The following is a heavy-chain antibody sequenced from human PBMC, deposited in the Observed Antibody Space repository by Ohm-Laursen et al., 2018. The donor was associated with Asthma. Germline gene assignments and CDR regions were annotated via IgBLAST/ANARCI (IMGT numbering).Heavy chain of an antibody. Sequence: TLSLTCTVSGGSISSGGYYWSWIRQHPGKGLEWIGYIYYSGSTYYNPSLKSRVTISVDMSKNQFSLKLSSVTAADTAVYYCAREGFQYWFDPWGQGTLVTVSS. J-gene: IGHJ5*02. CDR3: AREGFQYWFDP. V-gene: IGHV4-31*02. CDR1: GGSISSGGYY. CDR2: IYYSGST.